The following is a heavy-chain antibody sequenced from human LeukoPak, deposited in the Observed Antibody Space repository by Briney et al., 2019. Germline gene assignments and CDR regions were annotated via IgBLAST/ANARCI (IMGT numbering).Heavy chain of an antibody. V-gene: IGHV1-69*13. CDR1: GGTFSSYA. CDR2: IIPIFGTA. J-gene: IGHJ5*02. D-gene: IGHD2-15*01. Sequence: SVKVSYKASGGTFSSYAISWVRQAPGQGLEWMGGIIPIFGTANYAQKFQGRVTITADESTSTAYMELSSLRSEDTAVYYCARGGYCSGGSCYVAPWFDPWGQGTLVTVSS. CDR3: ARGGYCSGGSCYVAPWFDP.